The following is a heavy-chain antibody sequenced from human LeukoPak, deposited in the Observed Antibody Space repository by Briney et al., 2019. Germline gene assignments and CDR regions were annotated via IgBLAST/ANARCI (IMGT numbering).Heavy chain of an antibody. J-gene: IGHJ2*01. CDR1: GYSFTNYD. CDR2: MNPKSGDT. CDR3: AREPPSADPDWYFDL. Sequence: ASVKVSCKASGYSFTNYDINWVRQATGQGLEWMGWMNPKSGDTGYSQKFQGRVFITRDTSINTAYMELSSLGSDDTAVYYCAREPPSADPDWYFDLWGRGTLVTVPS. V-gene: IGHV1-8*03.